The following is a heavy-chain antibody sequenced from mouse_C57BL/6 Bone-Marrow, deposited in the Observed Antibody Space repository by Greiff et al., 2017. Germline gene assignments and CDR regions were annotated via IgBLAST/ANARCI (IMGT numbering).Heavy chain of an antibody. CDR2: ISSGGDYI. Sequence: EVMLVESGEGLVKPGGSLKLSCAASGFTFSSYAMSWVRQTPEKRLEWVAYISSGGDYIYYADTVKGRFTISRDNARNTLYLQMSSLKSYDTALYYCTRGAYDSRFSMGDWGQGASVTDSS. J-gene: IGHJ4*01. V-gene: IGHV5-9-1*02. CDR1: GFTFSSYA. D-gene: IGHD2-4*01. CDR3: TRGAYDSRFSMGD.